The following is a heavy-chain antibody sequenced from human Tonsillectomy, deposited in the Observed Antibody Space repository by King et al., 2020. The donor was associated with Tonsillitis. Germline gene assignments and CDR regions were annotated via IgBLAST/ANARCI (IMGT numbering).Heavy chain of an antibody. CDR1: GYTFTGYY. V-gene: IGHV1-2*02. CDR3: ARDPDYSSNVDY. D-gene: IGHD4-11*01. J-gene: IGHJ4*02. CDR2: INPNNGGT. Sequence: GQLVQSGAEMKKPGASVKVSCKASGYTFTGYYIHWVRQAPGQGLEWMGWINPNNGGTNYAQKFQGRVTMTRDTSINTAYMELSRLRFDDTAVYYCARDPDYSSNVDYWGQGTLVTVSS.